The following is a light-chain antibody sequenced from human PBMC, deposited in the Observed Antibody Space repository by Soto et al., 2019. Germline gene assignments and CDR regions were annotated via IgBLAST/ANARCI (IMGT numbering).Light chain of an antibody. V-gene: IGKV3-20*01. CDR2: GAS. CDR3: QQYGSSPWT. J-gene: IGKJ1*01. CDR1: QSVSSSY. Sequence: EIVLTQSPGTLSLSPGERATLSCRASQSVSSSYLAWYQQKPGQAPRLLIYGASSRAIGIPDRFSGSGSGTDVTLTSSRLEREDVVVYFCQQYGSSPWTFGQGTKVEIK.